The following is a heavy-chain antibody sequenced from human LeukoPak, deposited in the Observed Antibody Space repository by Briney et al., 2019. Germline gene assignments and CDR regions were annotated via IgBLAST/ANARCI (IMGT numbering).Heavy chain of an antibody. CDR3: ARDLDVVVPASDY. Sequence: ASVKVSCKASGYTFTGYYMHWVRQAPGQGLEWMGWINPNSGGTNYAQKFQGRVTMTRETSISTAYMELSRLRSDDTAVYYCARDLDVVVPASDYWGQGTLVTVSS. D-gene: IGHD2-2*01. J-gene: IGHJ4*02. CDR2: INPNSGGT. V-gene: IGHV1-2*02. CDR1: GYTFTGYY.